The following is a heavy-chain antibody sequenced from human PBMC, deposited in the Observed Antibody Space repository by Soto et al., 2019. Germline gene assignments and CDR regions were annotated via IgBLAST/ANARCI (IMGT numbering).Heavy chain of an antibody. CDR1: GFSFTTYW. CDR3: ARELDYGGNSEASEV. D-gene: IGHD4-17*01. CDR2: IYPGDSKT. Sequence: QLVQSGAAVKEPGESLKIACKGSGFSFTTYWIAWVRQMPGKGLEWMGIIYPGDSKTTYSPSFQGQVTISADKSISTTYLQWSSLKASDTAMYYCARELDYGGNSEASEVWGQGTMVTVSS. J-gene: IGHJ3*01. V-gene: IGHV5-51*03.